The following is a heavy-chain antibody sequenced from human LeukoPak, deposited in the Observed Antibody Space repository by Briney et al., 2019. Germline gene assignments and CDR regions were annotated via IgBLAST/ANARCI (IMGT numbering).Heavy chain of an antibody. Sequence: SETLSLTCTVSGGSISSYYWSWIRQPPGKGLEWFGYIYYSGSTNYNPSLKSRVTISVDTSKNQFSLKLSSVTAADTAVYYCARANILTGYYPFDYWGQGTLVTVSS. CDR1: GGSISSYY. J-gene: IGHJ4*02. D-gene: IGHD3-9*01. CDR2: IYYSGST. CDR3: ARANILTGYYPFDY. V-gene: IGHV4-59*08.